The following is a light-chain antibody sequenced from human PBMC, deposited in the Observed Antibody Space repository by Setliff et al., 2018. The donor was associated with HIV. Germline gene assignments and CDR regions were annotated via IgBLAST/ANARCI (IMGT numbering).Light chain of an antibody. CDR2: EVS. Sequence: QSVLAQPPSASGSPGQSVTISCTGTSSDVGGYKYVSWYQQHPGKAPKLIIYEVSKRPSGVPDRFSGSKSGNTASLTVSGLQAEDEADYYCSSYAGSNNLVFGGGTK. J-gene: IGLJ2*01. CDR1: SSDVGGYKY. CDR3: SSYAGSNNLV. V-gene: IGLV2-8*01.